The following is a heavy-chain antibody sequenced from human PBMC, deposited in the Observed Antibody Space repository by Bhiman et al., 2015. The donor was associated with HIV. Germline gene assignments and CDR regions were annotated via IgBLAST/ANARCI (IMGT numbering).Heavy chain of an antibody. CDR2: ISSSSSYI. CDR3: AREFTGYSSSNFDY. V-gene: IGHV3-21*01. CDR1: GFTFSSYX. J-gene: IGHJ4*02. Sequence: EVQLVESGGGLVKPGGSLRLSCAASGFTFSSYXMNWVRQAPGKGLEWVSSISSSSSYIYYADSVKGRFTISRDNAKNSLYLQVNSLRAEDTAVYYCAREFTGYSSSNFDYWGQGTLVTVSS. D-gene: IGHD6-13*01.